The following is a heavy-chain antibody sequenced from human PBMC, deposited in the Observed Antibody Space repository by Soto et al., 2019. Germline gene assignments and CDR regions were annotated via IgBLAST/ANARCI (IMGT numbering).Heavy chain of an antibody. CDR3: ARDWKGAEGFDP. CDR1: GYTFSTYG. V-gene: IGHV1-18*01. D-gene: IGHD1-1*01. CDR2: IGADNGDT. J-gene: IGHJ5*02. Sequence: QVQLVQSGAEVKKPGASVKVSCKASGYTFSTYGFSWVLQAPGQGLEWMGWIGADNGDTNYAQNFPGRVTMTTDTSTTTSYMELRSLTSEDTAVYFCARDWKGAEGFDPWGQGTLVTVSS.